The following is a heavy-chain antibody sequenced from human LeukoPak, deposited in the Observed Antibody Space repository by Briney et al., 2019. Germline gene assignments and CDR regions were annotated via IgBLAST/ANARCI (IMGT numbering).Heavy chain of an antibody. J-gene: IGHJ6*02. V-gene: IGHV3-30*18. CDR2: ISYDGSNK. Sequence: PGGSLRLSCAASGFTFSSYGMHWVRQAPGKGLEWVAVISYDGSNKYYADSVKGRFTISRDNSKNTLYLQMNSLRAEDTAVYYCAKVGARSHDLYGMDVWGQGTTVTVSS. CDR1: GFTFSSYG. CDR3: AKVGARSHDLYGMDV.